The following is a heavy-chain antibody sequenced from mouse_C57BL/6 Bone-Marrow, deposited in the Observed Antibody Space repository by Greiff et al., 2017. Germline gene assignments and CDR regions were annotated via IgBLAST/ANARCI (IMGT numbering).Heavy chain of an antibody. V-gene: IGHV3-6*01. D-gene: IGHD2-3*01. J-gene: IGHJ2*01. CDR2: ISYDGSN. Sequence: VQLKESGPGLVKPSQSLSLTCSVTGYSITSGYYWNWIRQFPGNKLEWMGYISYDGSNNYNPSLKNRISITRDPSKNQFFLKLNSVTTEDTATYYFARRDDGYYFYFDNWGQGTTLTVSS. CDR1: GYSITSGYY. CDR3: ARRDDGYYFYFDN.